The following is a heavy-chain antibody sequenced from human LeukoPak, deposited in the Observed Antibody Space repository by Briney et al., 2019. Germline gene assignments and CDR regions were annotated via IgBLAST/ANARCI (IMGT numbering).Heavy chain of an antibody. J-gene: IGHJ4*02. D-gene: IGHD3-22*01. Sequence: PGGSLRLSCAASGFTFSSYGMHWVRQAPGKGLEWVAVISYDGSNKYYADSVKGRFTISRDNSKNTLYLQMNSLRAEDTAVYYCAKDDRYYDSRDLSFDYWGQGTLVTVSS. CDR1: GFTFSSYG. V-gene: IGHV3-30*18. CDR3: AKDDRYYDSRDLSFDY. CDR2: ISYDGSNK.